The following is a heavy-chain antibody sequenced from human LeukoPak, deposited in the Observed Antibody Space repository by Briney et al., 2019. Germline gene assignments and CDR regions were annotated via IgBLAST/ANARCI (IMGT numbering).Heavy chain of an antibody. Sequence: SETLSLTCTVSGGSISSSSYYWGWIRQPPGMGLEWIGNIYYSGSTYYNPSLKSRVTISVDTSKNQFSLKLSSVTAADTAVYYCARGHGYCSSTSCYTETTFDYWGQGTLVTVSS. CDR2: IYYSGST. CDR1: GGSISSSSYY. CDR3: ARGHGYCSSTSCYTETTFDY. V-gene: IGHV4-39*01. J-gene: IGHJ4*02. D-gene: IGHD2-2*02.